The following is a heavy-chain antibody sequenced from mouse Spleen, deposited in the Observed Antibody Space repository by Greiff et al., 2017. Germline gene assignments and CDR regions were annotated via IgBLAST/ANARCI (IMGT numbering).Heavy chain of an antibody. J-gene: IGHJ4*01. Sequence: QVQLQQSGAELVRPGASVKLSCKASGYTFTDYYINWVKQRPGQGLEWIARIYPGSGNTYYNEKFKGKATLTAEKSSSTAYMQLSSLTSEDSAVYFCARSGWLYAMDYWGQGTSVTVSS. CDR3: ARSGWLYAMDY. V-gene: IGHV1-76*01. CDR1: GYTFTDYY. D-gene: IGHD1-1*02. CDR2: IYPGSGNT.